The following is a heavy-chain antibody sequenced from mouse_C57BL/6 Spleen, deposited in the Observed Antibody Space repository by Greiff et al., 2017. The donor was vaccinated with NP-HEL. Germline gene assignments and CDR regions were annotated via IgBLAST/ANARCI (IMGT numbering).Heavy chain of an antibody. V-gene: IGHV1-15*01. D-gene: IGHD3-3*01. CDR2: IDPETGGT. Sequence: VQLQQSGAELVRPGASVTLSCKASGYTFTDYEMHWVKQTPVHGLEWIGAIDPETGGTAYNQKFKGKAILTADKSSSTAYMELRSLTSEDSAVYYCTRLGQLTGSAWFAYWGQGTLVAVSA. CDR1: GYTFTDYE. J-gene: IGHJ3*01. CDR3: TRLGQLTGSAWFAY.